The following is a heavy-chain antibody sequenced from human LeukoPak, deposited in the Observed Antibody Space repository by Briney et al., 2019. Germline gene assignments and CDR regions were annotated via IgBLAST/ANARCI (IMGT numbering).Heavy chain of an antibody. CDR1: GASIRSGDYY. J-gene: IGHJ5*02. CDR3: ARDQWLVP. D-gene: IGHD6-19*01. CDR2: IYYSGST. Sequence: PSETLSLTCTVSGASIRSGDYYWSWIRQPPGKGLEWIGYIYYSGSTNYNPSLKSRVTISVDTSKNQFSLKLSSVTAADTAVYYCARDQWLVPWGQGTLVTVSS. V-gene: IGHV4-61*08.